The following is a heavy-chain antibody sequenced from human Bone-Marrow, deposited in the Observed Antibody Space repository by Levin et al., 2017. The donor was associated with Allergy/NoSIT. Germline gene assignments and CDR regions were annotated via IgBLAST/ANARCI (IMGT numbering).Heavy chain of an antibody. CDR3: ARVRLAYFGEQTPASGFFDV. J-gene: IGHJ2*01. CDR2: IYHSGST. Sequence: SETLSLTCSVSGVSISSSSWWSWVRQTPGKGLEWIGEIYHSGSTNYNPSLESRVIMSLDQSRNQFSLKLTSVTAAYTAVYYCARVRLAYFGEQTPASGFFDVWGRGSLVSVSS. CDR1: GVSISSSSW. D-gene: IGHD1/OR15-1a*01. V-gene: IGHV4-4*02.